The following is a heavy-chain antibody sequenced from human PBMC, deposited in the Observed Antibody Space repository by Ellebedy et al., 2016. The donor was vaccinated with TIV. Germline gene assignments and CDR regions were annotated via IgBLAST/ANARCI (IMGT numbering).Heavy chain of an antibody. V-gene: IGHV3-48*04. Sequence: GESLKISCAASGFTFSSYSMNWVRQAPGKGLEWVSYISSSSSTIYYADSVKGRFTISRDNAKNSLYLQMNSLRAEDTAVYYCARDLEYFQHWGQGTLVTVSS. J-gene: IGHJ1*01. CDR3: ARDLEYFQH. CDR2: ISSSSSTI. CDR1: GFTFSSYS.